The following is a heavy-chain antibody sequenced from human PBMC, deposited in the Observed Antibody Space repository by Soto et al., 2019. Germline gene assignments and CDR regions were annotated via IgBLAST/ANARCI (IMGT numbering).Heavy chain of an antibody. D-gene: IGHD3-16*01. V-gene: IGHV3-21*06. CDR2: ISDDSSYI. CDR1: GFMFSAYT. CDR3: ATPYYFNH. J-gene: IGHJ1*01. Sequence: PGGSLRLSCAASGFMFSAYTMNWVRQAPGKGLEWLSSISDDSSYIDYADSLRGRFTVSRDNARNSLYLQIDSLGVEDTAVYHCATPYYFNHWGPGTLVTVSS.